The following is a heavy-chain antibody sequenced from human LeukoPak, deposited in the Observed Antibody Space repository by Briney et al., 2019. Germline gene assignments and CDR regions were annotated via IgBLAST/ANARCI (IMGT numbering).Heavy chain of an antibody. CDR3: AREQYDSSGSP. V-gene: IGHV1-2*02. D-gene: IGHD3-22*01. CDR2: INPDSGGT. CDR1: GGTFSSYA. J-gene: IGHJ5*02. Sequence: ASVKVSCKASGGTFSSYAISWVRQAPGQGLEWMGWINPDSGGTNYAQKFQGRVTMTRDTSISTAYMEMSRLRSDDTAVYYCAREQYDSSGSPWGQGTLVSVSS.